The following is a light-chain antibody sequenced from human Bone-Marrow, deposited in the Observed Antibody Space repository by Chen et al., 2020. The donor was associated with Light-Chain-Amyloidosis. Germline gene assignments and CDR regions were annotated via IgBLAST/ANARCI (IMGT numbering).Light chain of an antibody. CDR2: DDS. V-gene: IGLV3-21*02. CDR1: NIGSKS. J-gene: IGLJ3*02. Sequence: SYVRTPPSSVSVAPGRTATMACGGNNIGSKSVHWYQQTPGQAPLLVVYDDSDRPSGIPERLSGSNSGNTATLTISRVEAGDEADYYCQVWDRSSDRPVFGGGTKLTVL. CDR3: QVWDRSSDRPV.